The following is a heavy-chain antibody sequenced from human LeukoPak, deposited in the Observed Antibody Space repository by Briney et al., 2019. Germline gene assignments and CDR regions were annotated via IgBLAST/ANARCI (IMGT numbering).Heavy chain of an antibody. CDR2: IYSGGTT. J-gene: IGHJ4*02. Sequence: GGSLRLSCAVSGFTVSGNYMSWVRQAPGKGLEWVSLIYSGGTTYYADSVKGRFTISRDNSKNTLYLQMNSLRAEDTAVYYCARGRKSYCSGGSCYVYWGQGTLVTVSS. CDR1: GFTVSGNY. D-gene: IGHD2-15*01. V-gene: IGHV3-53*01. CDR3: ARGRKSYCSGGSCYVY.